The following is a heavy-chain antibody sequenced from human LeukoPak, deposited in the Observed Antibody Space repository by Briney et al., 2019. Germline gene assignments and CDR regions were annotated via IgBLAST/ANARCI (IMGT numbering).Heavy chain of an antibody. CDR2: MNPNSGNT. CDR1: GYTFTSYD. Sequence: GSVKVSCKASGYTFTSYDINWVRQATGQGLEWMGWMNPNSGNTGYAQKFQGRVTMTRNTSISTAYMELSSLRSEDTAVYYCARGVRYHSSGYPYYFDYWGQGTLVTVSS. D-gene: IGHD3-22*01. V-gene: IGHV1-8*01. J-gene: IGHJ4*02. CDR3: ARGVRYHSSGYPYYFDY.